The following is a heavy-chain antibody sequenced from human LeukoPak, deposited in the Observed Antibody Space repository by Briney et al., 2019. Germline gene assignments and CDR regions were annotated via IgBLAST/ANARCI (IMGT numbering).Heavy chain of an antibody. D-gene: IGHD3-22*01. CDR1: GYSISSGYY. J-gene: IGHJ4*02. V-gene: IGHV4-38-2*02. CDR2: SYHSGST. CDR3: ARDRRYYDSSGYDY. Sequence: SETLSLTCTVSGYSISSGYYWGWIRQPPGKGLEGIGSSYHSGSTYYNPSLKSRVTISVDTSKNQFSMKLSSVTAAATAVYYCARDRRYYDSSGYDYWGQGTLSPSPQ.